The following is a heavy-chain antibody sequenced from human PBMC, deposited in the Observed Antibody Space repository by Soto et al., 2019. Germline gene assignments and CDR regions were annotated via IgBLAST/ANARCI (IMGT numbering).Heavy chain of an antibody. V-gene: IGHV4-59*01. CDR1: GGSISSYY. CDR3: VRGDSSGYYY. J-gene: IGHJ4*02. Sequence: ASETLSLTCTVSGGSISSYYWNWIRQPPGKGLEWIGYIYDSGSTNYNSSLKSRVTISVDTSKSQFSLKVSSVTAADTAVYYCVRGDSSGYYYWGQGTLVTVSS. CDR2: IYDSGST. D-gene: IGHD3-22*01.